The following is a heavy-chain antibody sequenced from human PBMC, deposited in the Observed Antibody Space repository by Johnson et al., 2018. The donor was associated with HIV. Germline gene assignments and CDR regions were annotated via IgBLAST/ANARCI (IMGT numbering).Heavy chain of an antibody. D-gene: IGHD2-21*01. CDR3: TTRLLPGGFDI. CDR2: ISYNGSNK. CDR1: GFTFSGYA. Sequence: QVQLVESGGGVVQPGRSLRLSCAASGFTFSGYAVYWVRQAPGKGLEWVAHISYNGSNKYYADSVKGRFTISRDNSKNTLYLQMNSLKTEDTAVYYCTTRLLPGGFDIWGQGTMVTVSS. J-gene: IGHJ3*02. V-gene: IGHV3-30*04.